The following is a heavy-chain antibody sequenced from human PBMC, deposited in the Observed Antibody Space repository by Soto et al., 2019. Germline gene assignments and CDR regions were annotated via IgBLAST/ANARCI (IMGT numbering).Heavy chain of an antibody. CDR3: ARHILTNCSGGSCYSNWFDP. V-gene: IGHV4-39*01. CDR2: IYYSGST. J-gene: IGHJ5*02. CDR1: GGSISSSSYY. D-gene: IGHD2-15*01. Sequence: QLQLQESGPGLVKPSETLSLTCTVSGGSISSSSYYWGWIRQPPGKGLEWIGSIYYSGSTYYNPSLKSLVTISVDTSKNQFSLKLSSVTAAETAVYYCARHILTNCSGGSCYSNWFDPWGQGTLVTVSS.